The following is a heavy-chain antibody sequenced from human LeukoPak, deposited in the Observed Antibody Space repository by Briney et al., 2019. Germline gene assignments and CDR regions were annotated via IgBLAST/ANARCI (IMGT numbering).Heavy chain of an antibody. V-gene: IGHV3-7*01. CDR2: INQDGSEK. Sequence: GRSLRLSCAASGFTFSSYWMSWVRQAPGKGLEWVANINQDGSEKYYVDSMKGRFTISRDNAKNSLYLQMNSLRAEDTAVYYCARDQGDQLLSRWFDPWGQGTLVTVSS. CDR1: GFTFSSYW. CDR3: ARDQGDQLLSRWFDP. D-gene: IGHD2-2*01. J-gene: IGHJ5*02.